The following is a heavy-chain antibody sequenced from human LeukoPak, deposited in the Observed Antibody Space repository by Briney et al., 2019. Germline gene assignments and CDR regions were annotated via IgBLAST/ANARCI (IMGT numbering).Heavy chain of an antibody. J-gene: IGHJ4*02. CDR2: IYSGGST. Sequence: PGGSLRLSCVVSGFTFSSYWMSWVRQAPGKGLEWVSIIYSGGSTYYADSVKGRFTISRDNSENTLYLQMNSLRAEDTAVYYCAKEFGWETSFDYWGQGTLVTVSS. V-gene: IGHV3-53*01. CDR1: GFTFSSYW. CDR3: AKEFGWETSFDY. D-gene: IGHD1-26*01.